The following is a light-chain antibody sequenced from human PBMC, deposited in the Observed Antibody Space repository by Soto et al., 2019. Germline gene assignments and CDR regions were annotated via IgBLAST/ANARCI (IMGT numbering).Light chain of an antibody. CDR2: GAS. V-gene: IGKV3D-15*01. CDR3: QQDDKWPLT. J-gene: IGKJ4*01. Sequence: EIVMTQSPGTLSVSTGQGATLSCRASHSVDSNLAWYQQRPGQAPRLLIFGASTRPTGIPDRFSGSGSGTEFTLTISSLQSEDFAVYYCQQDDKWPLTFGGGTKMEIK. CDR1: HSVDSN.